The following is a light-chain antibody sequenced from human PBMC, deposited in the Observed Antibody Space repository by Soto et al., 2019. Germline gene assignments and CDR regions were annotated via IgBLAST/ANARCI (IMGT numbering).Light chain of an antibody. CDR3: SSYTSSNYV. V-gene: IGLV2-14*01. CDR1: SSDVGGHNY. Sequence: QSALTQPASVSGSPGQSITISCTGTSSDVGGHNYVSWYQQHPGKAPKLLIYEVRVRPSGVSIRFSGSKSANTASLTISGLQAEDEADYYCSSYTSSNYVFGTGTKLTVL. CDR2: EVR. J-gene: IGLJ1*01.